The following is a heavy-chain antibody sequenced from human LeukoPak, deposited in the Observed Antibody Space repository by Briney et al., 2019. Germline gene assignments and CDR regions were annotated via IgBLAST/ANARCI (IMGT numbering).Heavy chain of an antibody. CDR1: GGSISSYF. J-gene: IGHJ6*03. CDR2: IYYSGST. V-gene: IGHV4-59*01. D-gene: IGHD3-16*01. Sequence: SETLSLTRTVSGGSISSYFWSWIPQPPGKGLEWVGYIYYSGSTNYNPSLKSRVTISEDQSKNQFSLKLSSVTAADTAVYYCARDLYPEYYYYMDVWGKGTTVTVSS. CDR3: ARDLYPEYYYYMDV.